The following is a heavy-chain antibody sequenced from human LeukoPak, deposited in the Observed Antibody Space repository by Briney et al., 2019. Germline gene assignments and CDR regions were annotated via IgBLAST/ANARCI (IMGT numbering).Heavy chain of an antibody. CDR1: GYTFTSYG. J-gene: IGHJ6*04. CDR3: ARDEGGGAMVRGVTAHYHGMDV. CDR2: ISAYNGNT. Sequence: ASVKVSCKPSGYTFTSYGISWVRQAPGQGLEWMGWISAYNGNTNYAQKLQGRVTMTTDTSTSTAYMELRSLRSDDTAVYYCARDEGGGAMVRGVTAHYHGMDVWGKGTTVTVSS. V-gene: IGHV1-18*04. D-gene: IGHD3-10*01.